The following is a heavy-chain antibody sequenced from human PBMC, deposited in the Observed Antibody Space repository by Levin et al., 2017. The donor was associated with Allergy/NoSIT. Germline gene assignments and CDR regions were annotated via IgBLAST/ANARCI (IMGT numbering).Heavy chain of an antibody. D-gene: IGHD2-15*01. J-gene: IGHJ4*02. Sequence: GGSLRLSCAASGFTFSSYWMHWVRQAPGKGLVWVSHINSDGSSTSYADSVKGRFTISRDNAKNTLYLQMSSLRAEDTAVYYCARVEVGSCSGGSCHAHDYWGQGTLVTVSS. CDR3: ARVEVGSCSGGSCHAHDY. V-gene: IGHV3-74*01. CDR2: INSDGSST. CDR1: GFTFSSYW.